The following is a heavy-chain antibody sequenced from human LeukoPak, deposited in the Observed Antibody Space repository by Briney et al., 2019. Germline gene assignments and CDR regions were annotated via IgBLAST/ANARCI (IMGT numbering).Heavy chain of an antibody. CDR2: IYSGGST. Sequence: GGSLRLSCAASGFTVSSNYMSWVRQAPGKGLEWVSVIYSGGSTYYADSVKGRFTISRDNSKNTLYPQMNSLRAEDTAVYYCASKRKYSSGALNYWGQGTLVTVSS. D-gene: IGHD6-19*01. CDR3: ASKRKYSSGALNY. J-gene: IGHJ4*02. CDR1: GFTVSSNY. V-gene: IGHV3-53*01.